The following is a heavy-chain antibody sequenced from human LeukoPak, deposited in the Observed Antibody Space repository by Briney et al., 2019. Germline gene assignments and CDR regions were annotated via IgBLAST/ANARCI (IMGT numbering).Heavy chain of an antibody. CDR3: ARQYTGGSYPFDY. J-gene: IGHJ4*02. CDR2: IYYSGST. Sequence: SETLSLTCTVSDGSISSYYWSWIRQPPGKGLEWIGYIYYSGSTNYNPSLKSRVTISVDTSKNQFSLKLSSVTAADTAVYYCARQYTGGSYPFDYWGQGTLVTVSS. CDR1: DGSISSYY. V-gene: IGHV4-59*08. D-gene: IGHD2-8*02.